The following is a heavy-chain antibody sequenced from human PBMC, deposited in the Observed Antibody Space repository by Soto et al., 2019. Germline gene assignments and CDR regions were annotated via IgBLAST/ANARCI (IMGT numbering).Heavy chain of an antibody. J-gene: IGHJ6*02. V-gene: IGHV1-69*02. Sequence: QVQLVRSGAEVKKPGSSVKVSCKASGGTFSSYTISWVRQAPGQGLEWMGRIIPILGIANYAQKFQGRVTITADKSTSTAYMELSSLISADTAVYYCARGGLEGDYGPMDVWGQGTKVTVSS. CDR2: IIPILGIA. CDR1: GGTFSSYT. D-gene: IGHD4-17*01. CDR3: ARGGLEGDYGPMDV.